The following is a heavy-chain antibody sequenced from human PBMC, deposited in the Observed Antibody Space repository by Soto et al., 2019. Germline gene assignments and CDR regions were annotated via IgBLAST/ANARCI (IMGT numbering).Heavy chain of an antibody. D-gene: IGHD6-19*01. V-gene: IGHV3-30*18. CDR2: VSHDGRNT. CDR3: AKGGRQWLVTSDFNY. J-gene: IGHJ4*02. CDR1: GFTFSDYA. Sequence: VQLVESGGGVVQPGRSLRLSCAASGFTFSDYAMHWVRQAPGKGLEWVAVVSHDGRNTHYADSVKGRFTISRDSSKNKASLEMISLRAEYTAVYYCAKGGRQWLVTSDFNYWGQGALVTVSS.